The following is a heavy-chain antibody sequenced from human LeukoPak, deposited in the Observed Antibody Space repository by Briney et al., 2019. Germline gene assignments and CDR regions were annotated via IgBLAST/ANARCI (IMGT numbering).Heavy chain of an antibody. J-gene: IGHJ5*02. CDR2: INHSGST. Sequence: SETLSLTCAVYGGSFSGYYWSWIRQPPGKGLEWIGEINHSGSTNYNPSLKSRVTISVDTSKNQFSLKLSSVTAADTAVYYCARGRADILTGYLPYMAWGQGTLVTVSS. V-gene: IGHV4-34*01. D-gene: IGHD3-9*01. CDR3: ARGRADILTGYLPYMA. CDR1: GGSFSGYY.